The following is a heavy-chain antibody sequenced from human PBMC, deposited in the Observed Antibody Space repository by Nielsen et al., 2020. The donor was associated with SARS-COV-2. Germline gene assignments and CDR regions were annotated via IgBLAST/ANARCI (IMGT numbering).Heavy chain of an antibody. J-gene: IGHJ4*02. D-gene: IGHD2-2*02. CDR2: IDPSDSYT. CDR1: GYSFTSYW. V-gene: IGHV5-10-1*01. Sequence: SLKISCKGSGYSFTSYWISWVRQMPGKGLEWMGRIDPSDSYTNYSPSFQGHVTISADKSISTAYLQWSSLKASDTAMYYCARLEYCSSTSCYTFDYWGQGTLVTVSS. CDR3: ARLEYCSSTSCYTFDY.